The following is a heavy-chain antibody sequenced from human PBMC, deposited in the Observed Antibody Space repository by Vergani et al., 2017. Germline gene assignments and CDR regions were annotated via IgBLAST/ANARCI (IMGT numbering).Heavy chain of an antibody. V-gene: IGHV1-69*01. D-gene: IGHD2-21*01. CDR2: IIPIFGTA. J-gene: IGHJ4*02. CDR1: GGTFSSYA. CDR3: ARTTSAYCGGDCTRLDY. Sequence: QVQLVQSGAEVKKPGSSVKVSCKASGGTFSSYAISWVRQAPGQGLEWMGGIIPIFGTANYAQKFQGRVTITADESTSTAYMELSSLRSEDTAVYYCARTTSAYCGGDCTRLDYWGQGTLVTVSS.